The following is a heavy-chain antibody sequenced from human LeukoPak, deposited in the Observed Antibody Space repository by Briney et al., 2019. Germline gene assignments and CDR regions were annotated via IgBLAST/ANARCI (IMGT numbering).Heavy chain of an antibody. J-gene: IGHJ4*02. CDR1: GGSISNYY. Sequence: PSETLSLTCTVSGGSISNYYWTWIRQPPGKGLEWIGYIYYSGSTNYNPSLKSRVTISVDTSKNQFSLKLSSVTAADTAVYYCARGSPYCSSTSCPFDYWGQGTLVTVSS. CDR2: IYYSGST. V-gene: IGHV4-59*01. CDR3: ARGSPYCSSTSCPFDY. D-gene: IGHD2-2*01.